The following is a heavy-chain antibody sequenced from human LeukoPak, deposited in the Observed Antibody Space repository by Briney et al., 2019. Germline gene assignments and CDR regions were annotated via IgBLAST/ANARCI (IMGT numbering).Heavy chain of an antibody. Sequence: GGSLRLSCAASGFTFSSYAMSWVRQAPGKGLEWVPTISVSGGTTYYADSVKGRFTISRDNSKNTLYLQMNSLRAEDTAVYYCAKETYSTSWQLDSWGQGTLVTVSS. CDR1: GFTFSSYA. V-gene: IGHV3-23*01. CDR2: ISVSGGTT. J-gene: IGHJ4*02. CDR3: AKETYSTSWQLDS. D-gene: IGHD2-2*01.